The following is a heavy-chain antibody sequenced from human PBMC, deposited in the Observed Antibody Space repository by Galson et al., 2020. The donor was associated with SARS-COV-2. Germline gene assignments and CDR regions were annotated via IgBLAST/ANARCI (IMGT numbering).Heavy chain of an antibody. V-gene: IGHV4-30-2*01. CDR2: ISHSGGT. CDR1: GTSISSGSYS. J-gene: IGHJ3*02. D-gene: IGHD4-17*01. CDR3: ARLHYGEDAPGAFDI. Sequence: SETLSLPCAVSGTSISSGSYSWNWIRQPPGKGLEWIGYISHSGGTYYNPSRKSRVTISGDRSKNQFSLRLSSVTAADTAVYYCARLHYGEDAPGAFDIWGPGTRVTVAS.